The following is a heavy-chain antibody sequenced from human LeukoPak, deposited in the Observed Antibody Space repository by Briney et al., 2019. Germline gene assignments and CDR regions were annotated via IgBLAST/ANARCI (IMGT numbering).Heavy chain of an antibody. CDR3: ARGGYCSSTSCYTVPYYMDV. J-gene: IGHJ6*03. Sequence: GGSLRLSCAASGFTFSSYWMHWVRQAPGKGLVWVSRINSDGSSTSYADSVKGRFTISRDNAKNTLYLKMDSLRAEDTAVYYCARGGYCSSTSCYTVPYYMDVWGKGTTVTVSS. CDR2: INSDGSST. V-gene: IGHV3-74*01. CDR1: GFTFSSYW. D-gene: IGHD2-2*02.